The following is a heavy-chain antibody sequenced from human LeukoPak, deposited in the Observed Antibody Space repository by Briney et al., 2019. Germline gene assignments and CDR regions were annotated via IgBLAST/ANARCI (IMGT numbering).Heavy chain of an antibody. CDR2: IYSGGST. CDR1: GFTVSSNY. CDR3: AKDHITMIVVVEDY. V-gene: IGHV3-53*01. Sequence: PGGSLRLSCAASGFTVSSNYMSWVRQAPGKGLEWVSVIYSGGSTYYADSVKGRFTISRDNSKNTLYLQMNSLRAGDTAVYYCAKDHITMIVVVEDYWGQGTLVTVSS. J-gene: IGHJ4*02. D-gene: IGHD3-22*01.